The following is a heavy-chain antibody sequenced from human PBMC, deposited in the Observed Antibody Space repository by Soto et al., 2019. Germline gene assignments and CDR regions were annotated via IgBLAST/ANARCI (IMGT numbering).Heavy chain of an antibody. V-gene: IGHV3-23*01. Sequence: PGGSLRLSCASSGFTFSSYAMSWVRQAPGKGLEWVSAISGSGGSTYCADSVKGRFTISRDNAKNSLYLQMNSLRAEDTAVYYCARGSYDAAAGPYYYYYYGMDVWGQGTTVTVSS. D-gene: IGHD6-13*01. CDR2: ISGSGGST. J-gene: IGHJ6*02. CDR1: GFTFSSYA. CDR3: ARGSYDAAAGPYYYYYYGMDV.